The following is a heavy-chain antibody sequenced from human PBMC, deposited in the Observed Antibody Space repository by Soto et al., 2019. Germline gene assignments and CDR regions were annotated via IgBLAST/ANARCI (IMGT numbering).Heavy chain of an antibody. CDR2: IYYTGST. Sequence: SETLSLTCNVSGGSISSHYWSWIRQPPGKGLEWIGYIYYTGSTNYNPSLKSRVSISVDTSNNQFSLRLRSVTAADTAVYYCARPDNYFFYMDVWGKGTMVTVSS. CDR3: ARPDNYFFYMDV. V-gene: IGHV4-59*08. J-gene: IGHJ6*03. CDR1: GGSISSHY.